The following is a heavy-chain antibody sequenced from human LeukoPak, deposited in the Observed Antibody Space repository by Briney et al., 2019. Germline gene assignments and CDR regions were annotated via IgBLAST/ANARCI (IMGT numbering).Heavy chain of an antibody. CDR1: GGSISSYY. CDR3: ARVSVVAAIHYYMDV. D-gene: IGHD2-15*01. V-gene: IGHV4-59*08. Sequence: PSETLSLTCTVSGGSISSYYWSWIRQPPGKGLEWIGYIYYSGSTNYNPSLKSRVTISVDTSKNQFSLKLSSVTAADTAVYYCARVSVVAAIHYYMDVWGKGTTVTVSS. J-gene: IGHJ6*03. CDR2: IYYSGST.